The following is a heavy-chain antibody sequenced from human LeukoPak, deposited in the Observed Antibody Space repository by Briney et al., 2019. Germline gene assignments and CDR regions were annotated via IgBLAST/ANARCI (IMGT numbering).Heavy chain of an antibody. J-gene: IGHJ3*02. CDR1: GFNFNTYW. Sequence: GSLRLSCAASGFNFNTYWMSWVRQAPGKGLEWIGYIYYSGSTNYNPSLKSRVTISVDTSKNQFSLKLSSVTAADTAVYYCARDPSGSDFWSGYSDAFDIWGQGTMVTVSS. V-gene: IGHV4-59*01. CDR2: IYYSGST. CDR3: ARDPSGSDFWSGYSDAFDI. D-gene: IGHD3-3*01.